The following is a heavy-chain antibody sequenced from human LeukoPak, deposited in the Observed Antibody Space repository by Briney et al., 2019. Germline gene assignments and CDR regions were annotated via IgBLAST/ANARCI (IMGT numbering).Heavy chain of an antibody. J-gene: IGHJ4*02. D-gene: IGHD5-18*01. Sequence: SQTLSLTCAISGDSVSSNSDAWNWIRQSPSRGLEWLGRTYYRSKWYNDYAVSVKSRITINPDTSKNQFSLQLNSVTPEDTAVYYCARLIPDTAMDMYYFDYWGQGTLVTVSS. CDR1: GDSVSSNSDA. CDR3: ARLIPDTAMDMYYFDY. CDR2: TYYRSKWYN. V-gene: IGHV6-1*01.